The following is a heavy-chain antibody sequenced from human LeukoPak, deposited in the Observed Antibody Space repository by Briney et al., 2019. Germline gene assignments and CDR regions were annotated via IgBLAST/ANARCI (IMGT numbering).Heavy chain of an antibody. J-gene: IGHJ4*02. D-gene: IGHD3-9*01. CDR1: GFTFSSYS. V-gene: IGHV3-21*01. CDR2: ISSSSSYI. CDR3: ARVGPDMLAPVFELYFDY. Sequence: GGSLRLSCAASGFTFSSYSMNWVRQAPGKGLEWVSSISSSSSYIYYADSVKGRFTISRDNAKNSLYLQMNSLRAEDTAVYYCARVGPDMLAPVFELYFDYWGQGTLVTVSS.